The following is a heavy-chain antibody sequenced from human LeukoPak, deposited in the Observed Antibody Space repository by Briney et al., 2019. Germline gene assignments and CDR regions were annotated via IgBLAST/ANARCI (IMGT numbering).Heavy chain of an antibody. Sequence: GGSLRLSCAASGFTFDDYAMHWVRQAPGKGLEWVSGISWNSGSIGYADSVKGRFTISRDNAKNSLYLQMNSLSAEDMALYYCASGRYFDWEFDYWGQGTLVTVSS. CDR3: ASGRYFDWEFDY. J-gene: IGHJ4*02. V-gene: IGHV3-9*03. CDR2: ISWNSGSI. D-gene: IGHD3-9*01. CDR1: GFTFDDYA.